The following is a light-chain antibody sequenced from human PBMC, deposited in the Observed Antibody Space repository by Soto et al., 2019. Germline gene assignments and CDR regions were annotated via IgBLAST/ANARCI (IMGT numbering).Light chain of an antibody. CDR2: EGS. CDR1: SSDVGSYNL. CDR3: CSYAGSSTLVV. J-gene: IGLJ2*01. Sequence: QSALTQPASVSGSPGQSITIPCTGTSSDVGSYNLVSWYQQHPGKAPKLMIYEGSKRPSGVSNRFSGSKSGNTASLTISGLQAEDEADYYCCSYAGSSTLVVFGGGTQLTVL. V-gene: IGLV2-23*01.